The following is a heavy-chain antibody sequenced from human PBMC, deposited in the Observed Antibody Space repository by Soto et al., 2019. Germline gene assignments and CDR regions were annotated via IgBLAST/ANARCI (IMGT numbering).Heavy chain of an antibody. D-gene: IGHD6-13*01. J-gene: IGHJ4*02. CDR2: ISGSGGST. CDR1: GFTFSSYA. CDR3: AKGVRPSSWYYFDY. V-gene: IGHV3-23*01. Sequence: GGSLRLSCAASGFTFSSYAMSWVRQAPGKGLEWVSAISGSGGSTYYADSMKGRFTISRDNSKNTLYLQMNSLRAEDTAVYYCAKGVRPSSWYYFDYWGQGTLVTVSS.